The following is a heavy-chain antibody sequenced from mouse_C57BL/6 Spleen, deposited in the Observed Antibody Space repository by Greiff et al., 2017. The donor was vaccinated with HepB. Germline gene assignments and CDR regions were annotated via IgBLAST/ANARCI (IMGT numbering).Heavy chain of an antibody. J-gene: IGHJ1*03. CDR3: AREGGDYYGSSNWYFDV. CDR1: GFTFSSYA. D-gene: IGHD1-1*01. Sequence: EVQGVESGGGLVKPGGSLKLSCAASGFTFSSYAMSWVRQTPEKRLEWVATISDGGSYTYYPDNVKGRFTISRDNAKNNLYLQMSHLKSEDTAMYYCAREGGDYYGSSNWYFDVWGTGTTVTVSS. V-gene: IGHV5-4*01. CDR2: ISDGGSYT.